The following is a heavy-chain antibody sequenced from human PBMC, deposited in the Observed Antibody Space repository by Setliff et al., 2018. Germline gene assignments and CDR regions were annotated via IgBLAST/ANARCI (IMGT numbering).Heavy chain of an antibody. V-gene: IGHV4-34*01. D-gene: IGHD6-6*01. CDR2: VYYSGTA. Sequence: SETLFLTCAVYGGSFSGYYWSWIRQPPGKGLEWIGYVYYSGTANYSPSLRSRLTISVDTSRDQFSLKLISMIAADTAVYYCARGRNIAARLLDSWGQGTLVTVSS. J-gene: IGHJ4*02. CDR1: GGSFSGYY. CDR3: ARGRNIAARLLDS.